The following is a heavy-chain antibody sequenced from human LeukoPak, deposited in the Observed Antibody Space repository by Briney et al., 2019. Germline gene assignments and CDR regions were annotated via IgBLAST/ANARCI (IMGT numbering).Heavy chain of an antibody. D-gene: IGHD6-6*01. CDR2: ISGSGGST. CDR1: GFTFSSYA. Sequence: PGGSLRLSCAASGFTFSSYAMSWVRQAPGKGLEWVSAISGSGGSTYYADSVKGRFTIPRDNSKNTLYLQMNSLRAEDTAVCYCAKGSIAARCDWFDPWGQGTLVTVSS. V-gene: IGHV3-23*01. CDR3: AKGSIAARCDWFDP. J-gene: IGHJ5*02.